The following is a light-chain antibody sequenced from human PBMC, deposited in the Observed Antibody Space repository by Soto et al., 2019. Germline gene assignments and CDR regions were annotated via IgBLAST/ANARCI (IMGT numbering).Light chain of an antibody. Sequence: QSALTQPPSVSGAPGQRVTISCTGSSSNIGAGYDVHWYQQLPGTAPKLLIYRNTNRPSGVPHRFSGSKSGTSASLAITGLQAEDEADYYCQSYDSSLSGSVFGGGTKVTVL. V-gene: IGLV1-40*01. CDR3: QSYDSSLSGSV. CDR1: SSNIGAGYD. CDR2: RNT. J-gene: IGLJ3*02.